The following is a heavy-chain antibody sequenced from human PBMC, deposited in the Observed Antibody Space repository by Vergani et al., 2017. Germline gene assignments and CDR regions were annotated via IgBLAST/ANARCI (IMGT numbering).Heavy chain of an antibody. Sequence: QVQLVQSGAEVKKPGASVRVSCKASDYTFTNYGISWVRQAPGQGLEWMGWISAYNGDTNYAQKLHGRVTMTTDASTSTAYMELRSLRSHDTAVYYCARARAGRQWLAASGFDSWGQGTLVTVSS. V-gene: IGHV1-18*01. CDR2: ISAYNGDT. J-gene: IGHJ4*02. CDR1: DYTFTNYG. CDR3: ARARAGRQWLAASGFDS. D-gene: IGHD6-19*01.